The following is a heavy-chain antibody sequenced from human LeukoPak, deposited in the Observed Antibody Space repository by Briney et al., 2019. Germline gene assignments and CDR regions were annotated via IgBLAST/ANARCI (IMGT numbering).Heavy chain of an antibody. Sequence: ASVTVSFKASGYTFTGYYMHWVRQAPGQGLEWVGWINPNSGGTNYAQKVQGRVTMTRDTSISTAYMELSRLRSDDTAVYYCAKVGATAPLDAFDIWGQGTMVTVSS. CDR2: INPNSGGT. V-gene: IGHV1-2*02. D-gene: IGHD1-26*01. CDR3: AKVGATAPLDAFDI. CDR1: GYTFTGYY. J-gene: IGHJ3*02.